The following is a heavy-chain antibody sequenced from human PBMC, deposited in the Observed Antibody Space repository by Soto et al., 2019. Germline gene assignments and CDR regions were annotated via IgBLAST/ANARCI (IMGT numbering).Heavy chain of an antibody. CDR1: GFTFSSYS. CDR3: ARGDIVVVPIDY. J-gene: IGHJ4*02. D-gene: IGHD2-2*01. Sequence: PGGSLRLSCAASGFTFSSYSMNWVRQAPGKGLEWVSSISSSSSYIYYADSVKGRFTISRDNAKNSLYLQMNSLRAEDTAVYYCARGDIVVVPIDYWGQGTLVTVSS. CDR2: ISSSSSYI. V-gene: IGHV3-21*01.